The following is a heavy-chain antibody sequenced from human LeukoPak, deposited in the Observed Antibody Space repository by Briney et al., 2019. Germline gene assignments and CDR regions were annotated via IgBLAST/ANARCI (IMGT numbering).Heavy chain of an antibody. CDR3: ATDAQSSVVVTAAIGPYYDYYYGMDA. J-gene: IGHJ6*02. D-gene: IGHD2-2*01. Sequence: TGGSLRLSCAASGFTFSSYSMNWVRQAPGKGLEWVSSISSSSSYIYYAHSVKGRFTISRDNAKNSLYLQMNSLRAADTAVYYCATDAQSSVVVTAAIGPYYDYYYGMDAWGQGTTVTVSS. CDR2: ISSSSSYI. CDR1: GFTFSSYS. V-gene: IGHV3-21*01.